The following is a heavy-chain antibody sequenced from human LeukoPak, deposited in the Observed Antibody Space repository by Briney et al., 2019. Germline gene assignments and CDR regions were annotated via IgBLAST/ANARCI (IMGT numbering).Heavy chain of an antibody. D-gene: IGHD6-19*01. CDR2: IYPGDSDT. J-gene: IGHJ4*02. CDR1: GYSFTSYW. Sequence: GESLKISCKGSGYSFTSYWIGWVRQMPGKGLEWMGIIYPGDSDTRYSPSFQGQVTISAVKSISTAYLQWSSLKASDTAMYYCARSPSGVAVAGTTYFDYWGQGTLVTVSS. V-gene: IGHV5-51*01. CDR3: ARSPSGVAVAGTTYFDY.